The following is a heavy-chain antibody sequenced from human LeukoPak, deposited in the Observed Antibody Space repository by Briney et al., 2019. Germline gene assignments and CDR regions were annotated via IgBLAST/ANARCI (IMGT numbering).Heavy chain of an antibody. CDR1: GYTFTNYD. D-gene: IGHD3-10*02. CDR3: ARGRVVRGVITKRRPDY. CDR2: MNPNSGNT. V-gene: IGHV1-8*01. Sequence: ASVKVSCKACGYTFTNYDINWVRQATGQGLEWMGWMNPNSGNTGYAQKFQGRVTMTRNTSISTAYMELSSLRSEDTAVYYCARGRVVRGVITKRRPDYWGQGTLVTVSS. J-gene: IGHJ4*02.